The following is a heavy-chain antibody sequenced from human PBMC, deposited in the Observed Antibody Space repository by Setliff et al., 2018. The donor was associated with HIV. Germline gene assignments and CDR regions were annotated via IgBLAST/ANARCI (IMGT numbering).Heavy chain of an antibody. D-gene: IGHD6-19*01. Sequence: ASVKVSCKASGYSFTDYFMHWVRQAPGQGLEWMGWISPNNGDKNIPQSFQGRVTMTRDTSINTAYMELSGLRSDDTAMYYCARVYPPVSSGGATARPKPLDVWGKGTTVTVSS. J-gene: IGHJ6*04. CDR1: GYSFTDYF. V-gene: IGHV1-2*02. CDR2: ISPNNGDK. CDR3: ARVYPPVSSGGATARPKPLDV.